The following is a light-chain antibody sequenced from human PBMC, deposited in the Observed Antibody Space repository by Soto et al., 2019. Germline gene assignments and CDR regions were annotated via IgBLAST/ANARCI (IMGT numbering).Light chain of an antibody. CDR1: TGAVTSGHY. CDR2: DTS. J-gene: IGLJ1*01. Sequence: QAVVTQEPSLTVSPGGTGTLTCGSSTGAVTSGHYPYWFQQKPGQAPRTLIYDTSNKHSWTPARFSGSLLGGKAALTLSGAQPEDESEYYCLLSYSGAPYVFGTGTKVTVL. CDR3: LLSYSGAPYV. V-gene: IGLV7-46*01.